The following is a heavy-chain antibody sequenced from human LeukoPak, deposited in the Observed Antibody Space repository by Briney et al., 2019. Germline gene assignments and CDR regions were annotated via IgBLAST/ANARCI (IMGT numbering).Heavy chain of an antibody. D-gene: IGHD2-21*01. CDR2: IIPILGIA. CDR1: GGTFSSYA. V-gene: IGHV1-69*04. Sequence: ASVKVSCKASGGTFSSYAISWVRQAPGQGLEWMGRIIPILGIANYAQKFQGRVTITADKSTSTAYMELSSLRSEDTAVYYCARSTEAIRAFDIWGQGTMVTVSS. J-gene: IGHJ3*02. CDR3: ARSTEAIRAFDI.